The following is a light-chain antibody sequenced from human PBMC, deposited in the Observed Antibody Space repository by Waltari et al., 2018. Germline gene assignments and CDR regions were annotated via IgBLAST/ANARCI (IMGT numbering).Light chain of an antibody. Sequence: DIQMTQSPSSLPPSVAHRVTIPCRASRGVGPYLHWYQQKPGKAPKLLIYGASSLQSGVPSRFSGSGSGTDFTLTITSLQPEDFATYYCQQSYGTPHTFGQGTKLQIK. V-gene: IGKV1-39*01. J-gene: IGKJ2*01. CDR3: QQSYGTPHT. CDR2: GAS. CDR1: RGVGPY.